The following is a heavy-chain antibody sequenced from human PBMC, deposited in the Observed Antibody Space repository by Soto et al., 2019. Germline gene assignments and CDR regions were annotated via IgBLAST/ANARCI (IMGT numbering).Heavy chain of an antibody. CDR1: GFTFSSYG. J-gene: IGHJ6*02. CDR3: VKDGSSGWPYFDDMDV. CDR2: ILYDGSKK. V-gene: IGHV3-30*18. Sequence: QMQLVESGGGVVQPGRSLRLSCAASGFTFSSYGMHWVRQAPGKGLEWVAVILYDGSKKYYADSVKGRFTISRDNSKNTLYLQMSSLRAEDTALYYCVKDGSSGWPYFDDMDVWGQGTTVTVSS. D-gene: IGHD6-19*01.